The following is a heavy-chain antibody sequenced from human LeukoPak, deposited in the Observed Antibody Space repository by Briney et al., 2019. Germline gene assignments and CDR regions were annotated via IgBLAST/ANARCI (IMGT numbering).Heavy chain of an antibody. Sequence: SVKVSCKASGGTFSSYAISWVRQAPGQGLEWMGGIIPIFGTANYAQKFQGRVTITTDESTSTAYMELSSLRSEDTAVYYCARLAAAVVPAALMPFDIWGQGTMVTVSS. CDR1: GGTFSSYA. CDR2: IIPIFGTA. J-gene: IGHJ3*02. D-gene: IGHD2-2*01. CDR3: ARLAAAVVPAALMPFDI. V-gene: IGHV1-69*05.